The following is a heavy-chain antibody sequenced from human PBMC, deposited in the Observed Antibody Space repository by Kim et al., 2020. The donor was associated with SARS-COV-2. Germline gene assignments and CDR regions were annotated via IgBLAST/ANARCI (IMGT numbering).Heavy chain of an antibody. D-gene: IGHD3-3*01. J-gene: IGHJ6*02. CDR3: ARELGRYYYYGMDV. Sequence: SQQSQGRVATTRDTSASKAYMELSSLRSEDTAVYYCARELGRYYYYGMDVWGQGTTVTVSS. V-gene: IGHV1-3*01.